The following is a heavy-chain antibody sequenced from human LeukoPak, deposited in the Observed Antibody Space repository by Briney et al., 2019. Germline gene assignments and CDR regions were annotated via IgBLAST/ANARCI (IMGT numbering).Heavy chain of an antibody. CDR3: ARGPTITRYNWAFDY. CDR2: IYTSGST. D-gene: IGHD1-20*01. CDR1: GGSISSGSYH. J-gene: IGHJ4*02. Sequence: SETLSLTCTVSGGSISSGSYHWSWIRQPAGKGLEWIGRIYTSGSTNYNPSLKSRVTISVDTSKNQFSLKLSSVTAADTAVYYCARGPTITRYNWAFDYWGQGTLVTVSS. V-gene: IGHV4-61*02.